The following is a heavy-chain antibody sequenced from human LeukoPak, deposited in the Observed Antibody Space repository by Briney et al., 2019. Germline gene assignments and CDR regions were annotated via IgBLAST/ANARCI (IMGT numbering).Heavy chain of an antibody. D-gene: IGHD3-16*01. CDR2: INHNGNVN. V-gene: IGHV3-7*03. CDR1: GFTFNSYW. CDR3: ARGGGLDA. J-gene: IGHJ6*02. Sequence: GGSLRLSCVASGFTFNSYWMNWARQAPGKGLEWVASINHNGNVNYYVDSVKGRFTISRDNAKNSLYLQMSNLRAEDTAVYFCARGGGLDAWGQGATVTVSS.